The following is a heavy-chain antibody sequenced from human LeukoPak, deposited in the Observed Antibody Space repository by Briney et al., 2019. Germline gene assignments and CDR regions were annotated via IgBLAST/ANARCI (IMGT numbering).Heavy chain of an antibody. Sequence: ASVKVSCKASGYTFTSYYMHWVRQAPGQGLEWMGIINPSGGSTSYAQKFQGRVTMTRDTSTSTVYMELSSLRPEDTAVYYCARSEWLVRGWFDPWGQGTLVTVSS. D-gene: IGHD6-19*01. CDR3: ARSEWLVRGWFDP. V-gene: IGHV1-46*01. CDR1: GYTFTSYY. J-gene: IGHJ5*02. CDR2: INPSGGST.